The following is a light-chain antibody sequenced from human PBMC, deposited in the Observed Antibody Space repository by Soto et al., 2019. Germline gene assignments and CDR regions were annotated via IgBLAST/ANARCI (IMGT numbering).Light chain of an antibody. Sequence: EIVLTQSPATLSLSPGERATLSCRASQSVSSYLAWYQQTPGQAPRILIYDASNRDTGIPARFSGSGSGTDFTLPISRLEPEDFEVYYCQQRSNWPLTFGGGTKVDIK. CDR3: QQRSNWPLT. CDR1: QSVSSY. J-gene: IGKJ4*01. CDR2: DAS. V-gene: IGKV3-11*01.